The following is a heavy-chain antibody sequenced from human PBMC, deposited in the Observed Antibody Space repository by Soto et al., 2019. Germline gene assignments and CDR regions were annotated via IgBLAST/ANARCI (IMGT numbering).Heavy chain of an antibody. Sequence: ASVTVSCKASGYTFPSYDINWVRQATGQGLEWMGWMNPNSGNTGYAQKFQGRVTMTRNTSISTAYMELSSLRSEDTAVYYCARGGRGDYIWGSFPGYYYYYMDVWGKGTTVTVSS. J-gene: IGHJ6*03. V-gene: IGHV1-8*01. CDR1: GYTFPSYD. CDR2: MNPNSGNT. CDR3: ARGGRGDYIWGSFPGYYYYYMDV. D-gene: IGHD3-16*01.